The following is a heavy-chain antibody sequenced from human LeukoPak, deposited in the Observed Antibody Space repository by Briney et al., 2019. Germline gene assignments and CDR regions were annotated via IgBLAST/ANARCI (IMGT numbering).Heavy chain of an antibody. CDR1: GGSFSGYY. CDR2: INHSGST. D-gene: IGHD3-22*01. J-gene: IGHJ4*02. CDR3: ARGRRYYYDSSGYYYTY. Sequence: SETLSLTCAVYGGSFSGYYWSWIRQPPGKGLEWIGEINHSGSTNYNPSLKSRVTISVYTSKNQFSLKLSSVTAADTAVYYCARGRRYYYDSSGYYYTYWGQGTLVTVSS. V-gene: IGHV4-34*01.